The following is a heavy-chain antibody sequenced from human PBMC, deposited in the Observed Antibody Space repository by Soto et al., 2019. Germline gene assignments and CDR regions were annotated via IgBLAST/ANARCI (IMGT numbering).Heavy chain of an antibody. V-gene: IGHV1-3*01. CDR2: INAGNGNT. J-gene: IGHJ3*02. CDR1: GYTFTSYA. D-gene: IGHD2-15*01. CDR3: ARGGYCSGGSCYSRAFDI. Sequence: ASVKVSSKASGYTFTSYAMHWVRQAPGQRLEWMGWINAGNGNTKYSQKFQGRVTITRDTSASTAYMELSSLRSEDTAVYYCARGGYCSGGSCYSRAFDIWGQGTMVTVSS.